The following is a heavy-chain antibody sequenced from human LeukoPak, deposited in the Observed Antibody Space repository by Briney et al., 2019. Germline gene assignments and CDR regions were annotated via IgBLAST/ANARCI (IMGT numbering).Heavy chain of an antibody. J-gene: IGHJ6*03. Sequence: PSETLSLTCSISGYSISSGYFWGWIRQPPGKGLEWIGEINHSGSTNYNPSLKSRVTISVDTSKNQFSLKLSSVTAADTAVYYCARHRGDYGSGSYWGRYYYYYYMDVWGKGTTVTISS. CDR1: GYSISSGYF. V-gene: IGHV4-38-2*02. D-gene: IGHD3-10*01. CDR3: ARHRGDYGSGSYWGRYYYYYYMDV. CDR2: INHSGST.